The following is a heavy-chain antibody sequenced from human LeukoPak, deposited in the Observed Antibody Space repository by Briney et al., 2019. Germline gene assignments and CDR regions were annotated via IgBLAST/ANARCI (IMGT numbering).Heavy chain of an antibody. CDR2: ISSSSSYI. J-gene: IGHJ4*02. CDR3: ARAHNWKYGTFDY. V-gene: IGHV3-21*01. CDR1: GFTFSSYW. D-gene: IGHD1-20*01. Sequence: PGGSLRLSCAASGFTFSSYWMSWVRQAPGKGLEWVSCISSSSSYIYNADSVKGRFTISRDNAKNSLYLQMNSLRVEDTAVYYCARAHNWKYGTFDYWGQGTLVTVSS.